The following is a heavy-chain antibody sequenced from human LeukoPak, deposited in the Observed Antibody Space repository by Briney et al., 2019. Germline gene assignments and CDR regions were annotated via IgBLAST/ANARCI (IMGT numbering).Heavy chain of an antibody. V-gene: IGHV3-23*01. CDR1: GFTFSSYS. D-gene: IGHD3-9*01. Sequence: GGSLILSCAASGFTFSSYSMNWVRQAPGKGLEWVSAISGGGGDTYYADSAMGRFTISRDNSKNTLHLQMNSLRAEDSAVYYCAKDGDYDILTGWSYTLDYWGQGTLVTVSS. CDR3: AKDGDYDILTGWSYTLDY. J-gene: IGHJ4*02. CDR2: ISGGGGDT.